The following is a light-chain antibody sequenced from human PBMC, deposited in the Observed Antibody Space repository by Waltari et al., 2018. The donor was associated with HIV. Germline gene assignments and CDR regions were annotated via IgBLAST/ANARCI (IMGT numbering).Light chain of an antibody. J-gene: IGLJ1*01. CDR3: QVWDSSSEYV. Sequence: SYVLTQPPSVSVAPGQTARIPCGGNSIGSTSVHWYQQKPGQAPVMVVYDAFDRPSGIPERFSGSNSGNTATLTISRVEAGDEADYFWQVWDSSSEYVFGSGTKVTVL. CDR1: SIGSTS. CDR2: DAF. V-gene: IGLV3-21*02.